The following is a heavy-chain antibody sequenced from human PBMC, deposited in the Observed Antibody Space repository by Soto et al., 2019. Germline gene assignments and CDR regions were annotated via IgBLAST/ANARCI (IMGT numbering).Heavy chain of an antibody. CDR2: ISSGSSYI. CDR3: AREGVWFGELSYYYYYGMDV. V-gene: IGHV3-21*01. J-gene: IGHJ6*02. Sequence: VGSLRLSCAASGFTFSSYSMNWVRQAPGKGLEWVSSISSGSSYIYYADSVKGRFTISRDNAKNSLYLQMNSLRAEDTAVYYCAREGVWFGELSYYYYYGMDVWGQGTTVTVSS. D-gene: IGHD3-10*01. CDR1: GFTFSSYS.